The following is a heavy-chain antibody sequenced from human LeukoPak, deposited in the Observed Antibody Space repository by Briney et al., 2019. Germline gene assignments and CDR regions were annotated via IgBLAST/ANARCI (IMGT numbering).Heavy chain of an antibody. CDR1: GYTFTGYY. Sequence: GASVKVSCKASGYTFTGYYMHWVRQAPGQGLEWMGWINPNSGGTNYAQKFQGRVTMTRDTSISTAYMELSRLRSDDTAVYYCARGSPSDLRYCSSTSCRRRDRLHDYWGQGTLVTVSS. CDR2: INPNSGGT. J-gene: IGHJ4*02. D-gene: IGHD2-2*01. CDR3: ARGSPSDLRYCSSTSCRRRDRLHDY. V-gene: IGHV1-2*02.